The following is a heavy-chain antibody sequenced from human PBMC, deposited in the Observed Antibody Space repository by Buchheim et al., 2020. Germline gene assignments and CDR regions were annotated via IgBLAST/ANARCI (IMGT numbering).Heavy chain of an antibody. CDR2: IYYSGST. D-gene: IGHD6-6*01. J-gene: IGHJ5*02. CDR3: ARRGSSVRGFDP. CDR1: GGSISSSSYY. Sequence: QLQLQESGPGLVKPSETLSLTCTVSGGSISSSSYYWGWIRQPPGKGLEWIGSIYYSGSTYYNPSLKSRVTISVDTFMNQFSLKLSSVTAADTAVYYCARRGSSVRGFDPWGQGTL. V-gene: IGHV4-39*01.